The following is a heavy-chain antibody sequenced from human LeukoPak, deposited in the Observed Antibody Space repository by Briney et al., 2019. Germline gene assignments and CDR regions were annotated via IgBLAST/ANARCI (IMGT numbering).Heavy chain of an antibody. J-gene: IGHJ4*02. CDR2: SSSSDDGK. D-gene: IGHD4-11*01. CDR3: AREVSHDYTNPYYFDS. V-gene: IGHV3-21*01. CDR1: GFTFSSYG. Sequence: GGSLRLSCAASGFTFSSYGMHWVRQAPGKGLEWVSASSSSDDGKWYADSVKGRFTISRDNAKNSLYLQMNSLRLEDTAVYYCAREVSHDYTNPYYFDSWGQGTLVTVSS.